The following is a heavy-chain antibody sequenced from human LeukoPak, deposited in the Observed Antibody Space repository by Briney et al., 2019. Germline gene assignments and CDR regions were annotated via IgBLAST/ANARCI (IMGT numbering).Heavy chain of an antibody. D-gene: IGHD3-22*01. Sequence: PSETLSLTCAVYGGSFSGYYWSWIRQPPGKGLEWIGEITHSGSTNYNPSLKSRVTISVDTSKNQFSLKLSSVTAADTAVYYCARVPISSGYYPSSRNAFDIWGQGTMVTVSS. CDR1: GGSFSGYY. J-gene: IGHJ3*02. V-gene: IGHV4-34*01. CDR3: ARVPISSGYYPSSRNAFDI. CDR2: ITHSGST.